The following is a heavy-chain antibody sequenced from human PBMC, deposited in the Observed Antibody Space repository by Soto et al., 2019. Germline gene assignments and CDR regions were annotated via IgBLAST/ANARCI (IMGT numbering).Heavy chain of an antibody. CDR2: ISWNSGSI. V-gene: IGHV3-9*01. CDR1: GFTFDDYA. D-gene: IGHD6-19*01. CDR3: AKVQYALSGWPVFDY. Sequence: GGSLRLSCAASGFTFDDYAMHWVRQAPGKGLEWVSGISWNSGSIGYADSVKGRFTISRDNAKNSLYLKMNSLRAEDTALYYCAKVQYALSGWPVFDYCGQGTLVTV. J-gene: IGHJ4*02.